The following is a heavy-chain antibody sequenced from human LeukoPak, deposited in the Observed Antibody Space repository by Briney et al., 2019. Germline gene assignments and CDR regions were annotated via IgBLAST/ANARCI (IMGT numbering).Heavy chain of an antibody. CDR1: GGTFISYA. D-gene: IGHD3-9*01. CDR3: ARDPDWRINDACDI. J-gene: IGHJ3*02. CDR2: INPRTGDT. Sequence: GASVRVSYKASGGTFISYAISWVRQAPGQGREWMGWINPRTGDTHYTQKFQGRVTMTRDTSISTAYMELSRLRSDDTAVYYCARDPDWRINDACDIWGQGTMVTVSS. V-gene: IGHV1-2*02.